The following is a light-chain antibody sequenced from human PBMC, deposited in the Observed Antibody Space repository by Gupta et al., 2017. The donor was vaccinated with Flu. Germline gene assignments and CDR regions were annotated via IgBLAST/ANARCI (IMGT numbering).Light chain of an antibody. CDR1: RRAVGNYDL. Sequence: QSALTQPPSASGSPGQSVTISCPGTRRAVGNYDLVSWYQQYPCKHPKLIIFGVTKRPSGVPDRFSGSKSGNTASRTVSGLQADEEAHYYCRSYTANNSWEFGGGTKLTVL. J-gene: IGLJ3*02. CDR3: RSYTANNSWE. V-gene: IGLV2-8*01. CDR2: GVT.